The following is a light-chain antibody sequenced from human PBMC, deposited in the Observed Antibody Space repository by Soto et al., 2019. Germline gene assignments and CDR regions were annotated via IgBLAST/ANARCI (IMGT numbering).Light chain of an antibody. J-gene: IGKJ1*01. V-gene: IGKV3-11*01. Sequence: EIVLTQSPATLSLSPGERATLSGRASKRVNNCLAWYQQRPGQAPRLLMYEASNRATGVPARFSGSGSGTDFTLTISSLEPEDFAIYYCQQRRNWPPAFGQGTKV. CDR3: QQRRNWPPA. CDR1: KRVNNC. CDR2: EAS.